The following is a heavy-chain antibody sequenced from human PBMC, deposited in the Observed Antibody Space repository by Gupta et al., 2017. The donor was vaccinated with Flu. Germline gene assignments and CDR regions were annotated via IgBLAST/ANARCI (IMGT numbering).Heavy chain of an antibody. D-gene: IGHD3-9*01. J-gene: IGHJ6*03. CDR3: ARMGYKYGYHNPYYYYYIDV. CDR1: GLTVSSNY. Sequence: EEQLVESGGGLIQPGGSLRLSCAASGLTVSSNYMIWVRQAPGKGLQWVSTICCADNTYYADSGQGRFAISRDTSKNTVYLQMNSLRAEDTAVYYCARMGYKYGYHNPYYYYYIDVWGKGTTVTVSS. CDR2: ICCADNT. V-gene: IGHV3-53*01.